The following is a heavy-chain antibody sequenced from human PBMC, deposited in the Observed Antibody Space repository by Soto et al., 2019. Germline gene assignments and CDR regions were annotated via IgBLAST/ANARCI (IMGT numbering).Heavy chain of an antibody. Sequence: PGGSLRLCCAASGFTFSRYGMQWGRQAPGKGLEWVAVIWYDGSNKYYADSVKGRFTISRDNSKNTLYLQMNSLRAEDTAVYYCAREATDYYYGMDVWGQGTTVTVSS. CDR1: GFTFSRYG. J-gene: IGHJ6*02. CDR2: IWYDGSNK. CDR3: AREATDYYYGMDV. V-gene: IGHV3-33*01.